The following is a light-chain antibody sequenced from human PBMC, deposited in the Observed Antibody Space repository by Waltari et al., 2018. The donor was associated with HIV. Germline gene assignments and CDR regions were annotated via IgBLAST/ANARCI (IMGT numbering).Light chain of an antibody. CDR2: RDN. J-gene: IGLJ2*01. V-gene: IGLV10-54*04. CDR1: SNNVGNQG. CDR3: ATWEISRSAVV. Sequence: QAGLTQPPSVSKGMRQTATLTCTGNSNNVGNQGAAWLQQHQGHPPKLLSYRDNKRPSGISRRFCASRSGTTASLTITGVQAEDEADDFGATWEISRSAVVFGGGTTLTVL.